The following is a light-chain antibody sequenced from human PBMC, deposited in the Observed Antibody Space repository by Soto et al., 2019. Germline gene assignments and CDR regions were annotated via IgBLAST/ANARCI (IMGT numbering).Light chain of an antibody. Sequence: DIQMTQSPSTLSASVGDRVTITCRASQSISTWLAWYQQKPGKAPKVLIFDASSLESGVPSRFSGSGSATEFTLTISSLQPDDFATYYCQQYNSYRTFGQGTKVDIK. V-gene: IGKV1-5*01. J-gene: IGKJ1*01. CDR2: DAS. CDR1: QSISTW. CDR3: QQYNSYRT.